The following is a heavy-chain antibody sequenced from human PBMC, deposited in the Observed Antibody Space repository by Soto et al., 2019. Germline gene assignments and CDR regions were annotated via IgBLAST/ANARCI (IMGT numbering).Heavy chain of an antibody. V-gene: IGHV3-11*05. CDR1: GFPFSDYY. J-gene: IGHJ4*02. Sequence: QVQLVESGGDLVKPGGSLRLSCAASGFPFSDYYMSWIRQTPGKGLEWVSSIGSSSSYTNYADSVKGRFTISRDNAKNSLYLQMNRLRADDTAVYYCARRRPTGYYNYWGQGTLVTVSA. CDR2: IGSSSSYT. CDR3: ARRRPTGYYNY. D-gene: IGHD3-9*01.